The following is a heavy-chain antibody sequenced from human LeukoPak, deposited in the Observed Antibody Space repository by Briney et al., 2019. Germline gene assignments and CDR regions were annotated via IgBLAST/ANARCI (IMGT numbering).Heavy chain of an antibody. CDR3: ARNRGGAYDFWSGYYTGYFDY. V-gene: IGHV3-21*01. J-gene: IGHJ4*02. CDR1: GFTFSNYS. Sequence: PGGSLRLSCAASGFTFSNYSMNWVRQAPGKGLEWVSSISSSSSYIYYADSMKGRFTISRDNAKNSLYLQMNSLRAEDTAVYYCARNRGGAYDFWSGYYTGYFDYWGQGTLVPVSS. CDR2: ISSSSSYI. D-gene: IGHD3-3*01.